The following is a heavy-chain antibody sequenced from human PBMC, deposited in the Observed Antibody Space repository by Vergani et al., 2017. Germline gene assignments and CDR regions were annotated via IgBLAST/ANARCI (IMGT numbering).Heavy chain of an antibody. CDR3: ARSRIYYGAGSPDY. CDR1: GASVNSYY. CDR2: VSFRGDT. V-gene: IGHV4-59*02. J-gene: IGHJ4*02. D-gene: IGHD3-10*01. Sequence: QVKLQESGPGLVKPSETLSLTCTVSGASVNSYYWSWIRQPPGKGLEWMGYVSFRGDTLYDPSVKGRMTISLNTSSNQFSLYLTSVTAADTAVYYCARSRIYYGAGSPDYWVQGTVVTGSS.